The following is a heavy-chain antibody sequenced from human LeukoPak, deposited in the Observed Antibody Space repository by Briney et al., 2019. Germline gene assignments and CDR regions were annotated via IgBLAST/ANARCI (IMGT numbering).Heavy chain of an antibody. CDR3: ARRSPGETLDY. CDR2: IYPGDSDT. D-gene: IGHD2-21*01. V-gene: IGHV5-51*01. CDR1: GYSFTSYW. J-gene: IGHJ4*02. Sequence: ESLKISCKGSGYSFTSYWIGWVRQMPGKGLEWMGIIYPGDSDTRYGPSFQRQVTISADKSISTAYLQWSSLKAPDTAMYYCARRSPGETLDYWGQGTLVTVSS.